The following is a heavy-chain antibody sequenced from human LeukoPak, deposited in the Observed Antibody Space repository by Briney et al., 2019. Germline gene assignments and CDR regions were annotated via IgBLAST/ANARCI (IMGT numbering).Heavy chain of an antibody. Sequence: GGSLRLSCAASAFTFSHHWLAWVRQGPGKGPEWVANIYLDGSETNYLDSVKGRFTISRDNAKNSLYLQMNSLRAEDTAVYYCAGGHYGMDVWGQGTTVTVSS. J-gene: IGHJ6*02. CDR2: IYLDGSET. CDR3: AGGHYGMDV. V-gene: IGHV3-7*04. CDR1: AFTFSHHW.